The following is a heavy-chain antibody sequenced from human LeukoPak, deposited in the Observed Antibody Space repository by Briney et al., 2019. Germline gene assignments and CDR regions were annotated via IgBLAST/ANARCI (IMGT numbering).Heavy chain of an antibody. CDR1: GYTFTSYD. CDR2: MNPNSGNT. CDR3: ASLRGTDCSGGSCSPDV. Sequence: ASVKVSCKASGYTFTSYDINWVRQATGQGLEWMGWMNPNSGNTGYAQKFQGRVTMTRNTSISTAYMELSSLRSEDTAVYYCASLRGTDCSGGSCSPDVWGKGTTVTVSS. V-gene: IGHV1-8*01. J-gene: IGHJ6*04. D-gene: IGHD2-15*01.